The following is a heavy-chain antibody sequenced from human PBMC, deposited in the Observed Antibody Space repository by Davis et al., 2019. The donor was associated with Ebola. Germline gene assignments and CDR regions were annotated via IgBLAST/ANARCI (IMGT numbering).Heavy chain of an antibody. CDR1: GYTLTDYQ. CDR3: AREPGALEWLWTYYYGMDV. Sequence: ASVKVSCKASGYTLTDYQMHWVRQAPGQGLEWMGGINPISGDTNYAEIFQGRVTMTRDTSISTAYMELSRLRSDDTAVYYCAREPGALEWLWTYYYGMDVWGQGTTVTVSS. J-gene: IGHJ6*02. CDR2: INPISGDT. D-gene: IGHD3-3*01. V-gene: IGHV1-2*02.